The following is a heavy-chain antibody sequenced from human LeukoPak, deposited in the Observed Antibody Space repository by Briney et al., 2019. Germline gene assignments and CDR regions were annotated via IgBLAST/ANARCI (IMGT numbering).Heavy chain of an antibody. CDR1: GFTFSSYP. CDR2: ISGSGGST. D-gene: IGHD2-21*02. V-gene: IGHV3-23*01. CDR3: AKDLLDCGGDCLFDP. Sequence: GGSLRLSCAASGFTFSSYPMSWVRQAPGKGLEWVSAISGSGGSTYYADSVKGRFTISRDNSKDTLYLQMNSLRAEDTAVYYCAKDLLDCGGDCLFDPWGQGTLVTVSS. J-gene: IGHJ5*02.